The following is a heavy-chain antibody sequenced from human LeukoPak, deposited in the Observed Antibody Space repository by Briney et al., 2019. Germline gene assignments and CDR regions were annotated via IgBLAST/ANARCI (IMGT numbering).Heavy chain of an antibody. D-gene: IGHD3-22*01. CDR1: GGSINSYY. CDR3: ARTPSVVITPLVFDY. J-gene: IGHJ4*02. Sequence: PSETLSLTCTVSGGSINSYYWSWIRQPPGKGLEWIGYIYYSGSTNYNPSLKSRVTISVDTSKNQFSLKLSSVTAADTAVYYCARTPSVVITPLVFDYWGQGTLVTVSS. CDR2: IYYSGST. V-gene: IGHV4-59*01.